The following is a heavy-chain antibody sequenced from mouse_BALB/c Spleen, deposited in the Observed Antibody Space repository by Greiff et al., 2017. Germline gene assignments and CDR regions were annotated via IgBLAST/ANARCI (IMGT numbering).Heavy chain of an antibody. J-gene: IGHJ3*01. CDR3: ARHGSSYGAWFAY. CDR2: INPDSSTI. D-gene: IGHD1-1*01. V-gene: IGHV4-1*02. Sequence: EVKLQESGGGLVQPGGSLKLSCAASGFDFSRYWMSWVRQAPGKGLEWIGEINPDSSTINYTPSLKDKFIISRDNAKNTLYLQMSKVRSEDTALYYCARHGSSYGAWFAYWGQGTLVTVSA. CDR1: GFDFSRYW.